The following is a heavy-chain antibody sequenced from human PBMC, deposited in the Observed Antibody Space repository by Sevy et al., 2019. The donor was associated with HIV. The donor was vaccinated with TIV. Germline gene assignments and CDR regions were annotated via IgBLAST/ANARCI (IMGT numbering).Heavy chain of an antibody. CDR2: IYPGDSET. CDR1: GYSFTNYW. V-gene: IGHV5-51*01. CDR3: ARFYDSSGHFPSDY. D-gene: IGHD3-22*01. Sequence: GGSLKISCKGSGYSFTNYWIAWVRQMPGKGLEWMGIIYPGDSETRYSPSFQGQVTISADKSISVADLHWSSLKASVTVMYYCARFYDSSGHFPSDYWGQGTLVTVSS. J-gene: IGHJ4*02.